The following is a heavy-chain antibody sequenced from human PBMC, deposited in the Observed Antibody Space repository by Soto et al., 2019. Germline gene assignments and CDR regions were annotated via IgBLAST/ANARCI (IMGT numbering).Heavy chain of an antibody. J-gene: IGHJ6*02. V-gene: IGHV4-39*02. Sequence: PSETLSLTCTVSGGSISSSSYYWGWIRQPPGKGLEWIGNIYYIGSTYYNPSLKSRVTISVAPSKNQFSLKLSSVTAADTAVYYCARDLITMVRGVDPLYGMDVWGQGTTVTVSS. CDR1: GGSISSSSYY. CDR3: ARDLITMVRGVDPLYGMDV. CDR2: IYYIGST. D-gene: IGHD3-10*01.